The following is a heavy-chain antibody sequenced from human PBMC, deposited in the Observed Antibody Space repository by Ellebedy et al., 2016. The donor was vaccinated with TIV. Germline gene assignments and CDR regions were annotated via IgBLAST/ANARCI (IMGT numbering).Heavy chain of an antibody. D-gene: IGHD7-27*01. CDR1: GFTVSDRF. V-gene: IGHV3-72*01. CDR2: SRNKASAYTT. Sequence: GGSLRLXCAASGFTVSDRFIDWVRQTPERGLQWVARSRNKASAYTTEYAASVKGRFTISRDDARNSLYLQMNSLKMEDTAVYYCSTGLNGDARNDAFHIWGQGTMVTVSS. J-gene: IGHJ3*02. CDR3: STGLNGDARNDAFHI.